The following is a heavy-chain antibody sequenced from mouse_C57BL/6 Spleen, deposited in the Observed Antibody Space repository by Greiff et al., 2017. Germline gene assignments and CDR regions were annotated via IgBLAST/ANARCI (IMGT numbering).Heavy chain of an antibody. Sequence: QVHVKQPGTELVKPGASVKLSCKASGYTFTSYCMHWVKQRPGQGLEWIGNINPSNGGTNYNEKFKSKATLAVDKSSSTAYMQLSSLTSEDSAVYYCARPSYYYGGSPFDGWGQGTTLTVSS. CDR3: ARPSYYYGGSPFDG. CDR1: GYTFTSYC. V-gene: IGHV1-53*01. J-gene: IGHJ2*01. CDR2: INPSNGGT. D-gene: IGHD1-1*01.